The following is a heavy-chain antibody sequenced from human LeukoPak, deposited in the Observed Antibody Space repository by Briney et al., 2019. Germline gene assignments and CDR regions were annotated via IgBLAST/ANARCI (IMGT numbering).Heavy chain of an antibody. V-gene: IGHV4-59*01. J-gene: IGHJ5*01. Sequence: SETLSLTCTVSGGSISSFYWSWIRQPPGKGLEWIGYIYYTGSTNYNSPLKSRVTISVDTSKNQFSLNLSSVTAADTAMYYCARAVLATKSEHWFDSWGQGTLVTVSS. CDR3: ARAVLATKSEHWFDS. D-gene: IGHD2-8*01. CDR2: IYYTGST. CDR1: GGSISSFY.